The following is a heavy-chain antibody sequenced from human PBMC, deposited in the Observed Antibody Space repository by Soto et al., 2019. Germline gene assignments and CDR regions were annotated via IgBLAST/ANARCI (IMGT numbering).Heavy chain of an antibody. Sequence: SETLSLTCTVSGGSFSGYYWSWIRQPPGKGLEWIGEINHSGSTNYNPSLKSRVTTSVDTSKNQFSLKLSSVTAADTAVYYCARGVVTIFGVVYKYSYYYHMDVWGKGTTVTVSS. CDR3: ARGVVTIFGVVYKYSYYYHMDV. V-gene: IGHV4-34*01. J-gene: IGHJ6*03. CDR1: GGSFSGYY. D-gene: IGHD3-3*01. CDR2: INHSGST.